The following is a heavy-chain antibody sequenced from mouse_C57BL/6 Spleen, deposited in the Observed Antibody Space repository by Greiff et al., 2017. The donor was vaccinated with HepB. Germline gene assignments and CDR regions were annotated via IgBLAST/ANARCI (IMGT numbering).Heavy chain of an antibody. CDR2: ISSGGSYT. J-gene: IGHJ2*01. V-gene: IGHV5-6*01. CDR1: GFTFSSYG. CDR3: ARHSSGYTFDY. Sequence: EVKLVESGGDLVKPGGSLKLSCAASGFTFSSYGMSWVRQTPDKRLEWVATISSGGSYTYYPDSVKGRFTISRDNAKNTLYLQMSSLKSEDTAMYYCARHSSGYTFDYWGQGTTLTVSS. D-gene: IGHD3-2*02.